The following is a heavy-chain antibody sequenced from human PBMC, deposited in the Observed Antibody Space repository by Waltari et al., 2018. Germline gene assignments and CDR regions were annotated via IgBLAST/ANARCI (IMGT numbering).Heavy chain of an antibody. V-gene: IGHV3-33*01. D-gene: IGHD3-22*01. Sequence: QVQLVESGGGVVQPGRSLRLSCAASGFTFSSYGMHWVRQAPGQGLEWGAVIWYDGSNKYYADSVKGRFTISRDNSKNTLYLQMNSLRAEDTAVYYCARGLPDYYDSSGYYDYYYGMDVWGQGTTVTVSS. CDR1: GFTFSSYG. CDR3: ARGLPDYYDSSGYYDYYYGMDV. J-gene: IGHJ6*02. CDR2: IWYDGSNK.